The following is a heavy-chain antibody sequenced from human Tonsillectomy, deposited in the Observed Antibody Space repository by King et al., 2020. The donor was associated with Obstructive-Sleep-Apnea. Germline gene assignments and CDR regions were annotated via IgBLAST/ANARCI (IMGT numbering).Heavy chain of an antibody. Sequence: VQLQQWGAGLLKPSETLSLTCAAYGGSCSGYYWTWIRQPPGKGLEWIGEVNHVGSTNYNPSLTSRVTISVDTSKNPFSLMVSSVTAADTAVHYCARGEVGAATNYYYYDLDVWGQGTTVTVSS. CDR1: GGSCSGYY. CDR2: VNHVGST. J-gene: IGHJ6*02. CDR3: ARGEVGAATNYYYYDLDV. V-gene: IGHV4-34*01. D-gene: IGHD1-26*01.